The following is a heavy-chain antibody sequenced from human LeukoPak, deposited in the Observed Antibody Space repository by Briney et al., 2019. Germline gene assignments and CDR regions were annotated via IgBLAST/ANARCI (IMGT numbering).Heavy chain of an antibody. V-gene: IGHV1-18*01. D-gene: IGHD6-6*01. CDR3: ARDSVAARPGWFDP. J-gene: IGHJ5*02. Sequence: ASVKVSCKASGYTFTTYGISWVRQAPGQGLEWTGWISAYNGKTNYAQKFQGRVTMTTDTSTSTAYMELRGLSSDDTAVYYCARDSVAARPGWFDPWGQGTLVTVSS. CDR1: GYTFTTYG. CDR2: ISAYNGKT.